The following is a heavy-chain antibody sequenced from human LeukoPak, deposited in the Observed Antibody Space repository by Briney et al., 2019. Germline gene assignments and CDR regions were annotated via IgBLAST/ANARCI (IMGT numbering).Heavy chain of an antibody. CDR3: ARDQGSTVTYGMDV. D-gene: IGHD4-17*01. J-gene: IGHJ6*04. Sequence: SVKVSCKASGGTFSSYAISWVRQAPGQGLEWMGGIIPIFGTANYAQKVQGRVTITADESTSTAYMELSSLRSEDTAVYYCARDQGSTVTYGMDVWGKGTTVTVSS. CDR1: GGTFSSYA. V-gene: IGHV1-69*13. CDR2: IIPIFGTA.